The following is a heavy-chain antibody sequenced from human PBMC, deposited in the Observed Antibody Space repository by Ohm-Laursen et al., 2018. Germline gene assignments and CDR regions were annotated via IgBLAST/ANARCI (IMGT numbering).Heavy chain of an antibody. CDR1: GFTFSSYA. CDR2: ISANGVTT. Sequence: SLRLSCTASGFTFSSYAMNWVRQAPGKGLEWVSTISANGVTTWYADSVKGRFTISRDNSKDTLYLQMNSLRAEDTAEYYCASVAPYDYGSGSPSWGQGTLVTVSS. V-gene: IGHV3-23*01. CDR3: ASVAPYDYGSGSPS. J-gene: IGHJ4*02. D-gene: IGHD3-10*01.